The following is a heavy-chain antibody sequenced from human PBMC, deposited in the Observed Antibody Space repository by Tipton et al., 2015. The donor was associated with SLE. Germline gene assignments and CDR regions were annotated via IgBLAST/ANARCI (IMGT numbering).Heavy chain of an antibody. CDR3: AREDPNGPSYSFDY. CDR1: GYSISSGYY. Sequence: TLSLTCAVSGYSISSGYYWGWVRQPPGKGLEWIGTIYDNGTTYYNPSLKTRVSLSIDTSKNQFSLQLTSVTAADTAVYYCAREDPNGPSYSFDYWGQGTLVTVSS. J-gene: IGHJ4*02. V-gene: IGHV4-38-2*02. CDR2: IYDNGTT. D-gene: IGHD2-8*01.